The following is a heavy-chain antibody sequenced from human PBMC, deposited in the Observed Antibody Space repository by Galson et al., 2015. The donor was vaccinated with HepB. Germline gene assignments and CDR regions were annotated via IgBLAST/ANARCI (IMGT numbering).Heavy chain of an antibody. CDR1: GGSISSYY. CDR3: ARDVGVYSHFDY. Sequence: ETLSLTCTVSGGSISSYYWSWIRQPPGKGLEWIGYIYYSGSTSYNPSLKSRVTISVDTSKNQFSLKLSSVTAADTAVYYCARDVGVYSHFDYWGQGTLVTVSS. J-gene: IGHJ4*02. CDR2: IYYSGST. D-gene: IGHD4-11*01. V-gene: IGHV4-59*01.